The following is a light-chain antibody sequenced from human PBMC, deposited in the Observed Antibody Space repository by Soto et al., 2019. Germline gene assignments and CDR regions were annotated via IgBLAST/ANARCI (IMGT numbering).Light chain of an antibody. V-gene: IGLV1-44*01. CDR1: MSNIGSKT. CDR2: SNN. CDR3: AAWDDSLNDYV. J-gene: IGLJ1*01. Sequence: QSVLTQAHSASGTPGQRVSVSYSRSMSNIGSKTVNWYQQLPGTAPKLLIYSNNQRPSGVPDRFSGSKSGTSASLAISGLQSEDEADYYCAAWDDSLNDYVFGAGTKVTVL.